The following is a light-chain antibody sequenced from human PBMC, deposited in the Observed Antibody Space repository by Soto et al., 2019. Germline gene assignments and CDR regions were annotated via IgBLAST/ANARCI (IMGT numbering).Light chain of an antibody. V-gene: IGLV2-14*01. CDR1: SSDVGGYNY. CDR2: DVS. CDR3: SSYTSSSMV. Sequence: QSALTQPASVSGSPGQSITISCTGTSSDVGGYNYVSWYQQHPGKAPKLMIYDVSNRPSGVSKRFSGSKSGNTASLTISGLQAEDEADYYCSSYTSSSMVFGTGTKVTVL. J-gene: IGLJ1*01.